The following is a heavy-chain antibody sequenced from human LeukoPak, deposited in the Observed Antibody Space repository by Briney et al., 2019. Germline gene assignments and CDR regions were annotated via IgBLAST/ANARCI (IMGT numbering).Heavy chain of an antibody. CDR3: ARWDSSSWPTAEYFQH. CDR2: ISGSGGST. V-gene: IGHV3-23*01. J-gene: IGHJ1*01. D-gene: IGHD6-13*01. Sequence: PGGSLRLSCAASGFTFSSYAMHWVRQAPGKGLEWVSAISGSGGSTYYADSVKGRFTISRDNSKNTLYLQMNSLRAEDTAVYYCARWDSSSWPTAEYFQHWGQGTLVTVSS. CDR1: GFTFSSYA.